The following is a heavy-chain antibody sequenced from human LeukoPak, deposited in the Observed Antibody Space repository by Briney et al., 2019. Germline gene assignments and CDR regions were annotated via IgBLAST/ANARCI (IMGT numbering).Heavy chain of an antibody. CDR3: ARRYSNGWYFVFDI. V-gene: IGHV3-11*06. CDR2: TSSGSSYT. CDR1: GFTFSDYY. J-gene: IGHJ3*02. Sequence: GGSLRLSCAASGFTFSDYYMSWIRQAPGEGLEWVSYTSSGSSYTNYADSVKGRFTISRDNAKNSLYLQMNSLRAEDTAVYYCARRYSNGWYFVFDIWGQGTMVTVSS. D-gene: IGHD6-19*01.